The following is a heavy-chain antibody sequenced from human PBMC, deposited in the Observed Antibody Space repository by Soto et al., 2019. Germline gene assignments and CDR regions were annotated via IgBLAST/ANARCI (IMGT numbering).Heavy chain of an antibody. Sequence: EVQVVESGGGLVKSGGSLRLSCTASGSPFSTYGMNWVRQAPGKGLEWISSISNGGDYIYYADSVQGRFTISRDNAKNSLYLQMNSLRAEDTAVYFCARDESAGSSIRYWGQGTLVTVSS. D-gene: IGHD3-3*02. J-gene: IGHJ4*02. CDR3: ARDESAGSSIRY. V-gene: IGHV3-21*01. CDR2: ISNGGDYI. CDR1: GSPFSTYG.